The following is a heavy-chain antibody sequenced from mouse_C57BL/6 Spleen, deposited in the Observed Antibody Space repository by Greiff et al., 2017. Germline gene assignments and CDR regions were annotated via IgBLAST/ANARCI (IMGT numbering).Heavy chain of an antibody. CDR2: INPNNGGT. CDR3: ALYYGSSYGAMDY. V-gene: IGHV1-22*01. CDR1: GYTFTDYN. J-gene: IGHJ4*01. D-gene: IGHD1-1*01. Sequence: EVQLQQSGPELVKPGASVKMSCKASGYTFTDYNMHWVKQSHGKSLEWIGYINPNNGGTSYNQKFKGKATLTVNKSSSTAYMELRSLTAEDSAVYYCALYYGSSYGAMDYWGQGTSVTVSS.